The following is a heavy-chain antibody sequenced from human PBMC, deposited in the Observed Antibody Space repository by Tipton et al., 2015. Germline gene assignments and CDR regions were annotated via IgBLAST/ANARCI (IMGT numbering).Heavy chain of an antibody. J-gene: IGHJ5*02. V-gene: IGHV4-61*01. CDR3: ASLYCSSTNCHSWFDP. D-gene: IGHD2-2*01. Sequence: TLSLTCTVSGGSVNNYNYYWSWIRQPPGKGLEWIGFIYYSGGTSNYNPSLKSRVTISLDTSKNQFSLRLTSVTAADTAAYYCASLYCSSTNCHSWFDPWGQGTLVTVSS. CDR2: IYYSGGTS. CDR1: GGSVNNYNYY.